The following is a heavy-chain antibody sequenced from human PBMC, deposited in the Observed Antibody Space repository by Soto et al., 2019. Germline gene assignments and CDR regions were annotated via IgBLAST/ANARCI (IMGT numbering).Heavy chain of an antibody. V-gene: IGHV5-51*01. D-gene: IGHD3-10*01. J-gene: IGHJ4*02. CDR3: ARAPHYYGSGSYYMVF. CDR2: IYPGDSDT. Sequence: PGESLKISCKGSGYSFTSYWIGWVRQMPGKGLEWMGIIYPGDSDTRYSPSFQGQVTISADKSISTAYLQWSSLKASDTAMYYCARAPHYYGSGSYYMVFWGQGTLVTVSS. CDR1: GYSFTSYW.